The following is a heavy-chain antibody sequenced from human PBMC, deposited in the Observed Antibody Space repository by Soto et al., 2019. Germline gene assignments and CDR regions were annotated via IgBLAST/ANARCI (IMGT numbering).Heavy chain of an antibody. CDR2: ISGSGGST. CDR3: AKDLKGAFPGGVVPAARGNDAFDI. V-gene: IGHV3-23*01. Sequence: EVQLLESGGGLVQPGGSLRLSCAASGFTFSSYAMSWVRQAPGKGLEWVSAISGSGGSTYYADSVKGRFTISRDNSKNTLYLQMHSLSAEDTAVYYCAKDLKGAFPGGVVPAARGNDAFDIWGQGTMVTVSS. J-gene: IGHJ3*02. CDR1: GFTFSSYA. D-gene: IGHD2-2*01.